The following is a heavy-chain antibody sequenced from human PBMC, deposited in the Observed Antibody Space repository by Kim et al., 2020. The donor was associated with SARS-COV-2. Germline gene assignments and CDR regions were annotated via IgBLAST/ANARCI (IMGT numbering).Heavy chain of an antibody. CDR2: IYYSGST. V-gene: IGHV4-39*01. CDR3: ASLGGIQLWLSYWYFDL. D-gene: IGHD5-18*01. J-gene: IGHJ2*01. Sequence: SETLSLTCTVSGGSISSSSYYWGWIRQPPGKGLEWIGSIYYSGSTYYNPSHNSRVTISVDTSKNQFSLKLSPVTAAETAVYYCASLGGIQLWLSYWYFDLWGRGTLVTVSS. CDR1: GGSISSSSYY.